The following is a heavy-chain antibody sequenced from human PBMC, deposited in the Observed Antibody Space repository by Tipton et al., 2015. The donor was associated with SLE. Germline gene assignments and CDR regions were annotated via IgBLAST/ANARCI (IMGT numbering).Heavy chain of an antibody. Sequence: SLRLPCAASGFTFSSYGMHWVRQAPGKGLEWVAVIWYDGSNQYYTDSVKGRFTISRDNSKNTLYLQMNSLRAEDTAVYYCARDRTLVVDAFDIWGQGTMVTVSS. D-gene: IGHD2-21*01. CDR1: GFTFSSYG. J-gene: IGHJ3*02. V-gene: IGHV3-33*08. CDR2: IWYDGSNQ. CDR3: ARDRTLVVDAFDI.